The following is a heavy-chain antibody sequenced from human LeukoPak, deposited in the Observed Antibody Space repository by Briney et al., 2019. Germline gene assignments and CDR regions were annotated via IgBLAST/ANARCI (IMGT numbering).Heavy chain of an antibody. CDR3: TTRPLTYYDFWSGYYTPQY. V-gene: IGHV3-23*01. D-gene: IGHD3-3*01. J-gene: IGHJ4*02. CDR2: CGSANRT. Sequence: CGSANRTYYADSVKGRFTLSRDKSKNTVYLQMNSLKTEDTAVYYCTTRPLTYYDFWSGYYTPQYWGQGTLVTVSS.